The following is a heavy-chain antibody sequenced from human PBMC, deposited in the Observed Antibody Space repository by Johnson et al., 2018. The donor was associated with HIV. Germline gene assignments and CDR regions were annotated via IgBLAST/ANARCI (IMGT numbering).Heavy chain of an antibody. V-gene: IGHV3-7*03. CDR3: ARGRDSTGDGGVFDI. J-gene: IGHJ3*02. CDR2: IKQDGSEK. Sequence: VQLVESGGGLVQPGGSLRLSCAASGFTFSSYWMSWVRQAPGKGLEWVANIKQDGSEKYDVDSVKGRFTISRDNAKNATYLQMNSLRAEDTAVYYCARGRDSTGDGGVFDIWGQGTMVTVSS. CDR1: GFTFSSYW. D-gene: IGHD7-27*01.